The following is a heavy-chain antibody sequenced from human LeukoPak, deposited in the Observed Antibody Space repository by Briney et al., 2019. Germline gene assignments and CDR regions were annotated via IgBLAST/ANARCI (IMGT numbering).Heavy chain of an antibody. V-gene: IGHV1-46*01. J-gene: IGHJ5*02. CDR3: ARERSGRWLQSDPFDP. D-gene: IGHD5-24*01. CDR1: GYTFTSYY. CDR2: INPGGDTT. Sequence: GASVKVSCKASGYTFTSYYIHWVRQASGQGLEWMGIINPGGDTTSSPQKFQGRVTMTRDTSTSTVYMELSSLRSEDTAVYYCARERSGRWLQSDPFDPWGQGTLVTVSS.